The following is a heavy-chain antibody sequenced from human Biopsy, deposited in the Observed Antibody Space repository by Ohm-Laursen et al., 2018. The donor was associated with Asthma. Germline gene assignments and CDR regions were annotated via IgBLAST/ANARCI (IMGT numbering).Heavy chain of an antibody. J-gene: IGHJ3*02. Sequence: ASVKVSCKASRGTFSSYAISWVRQAPGQGLEWMGWINAGNGNTKYSQKFQGRVTITRDTSASTAYMDLSSLRSEDTAVYYCARTYYDFLTGQVNDVFAIWGQGTMVTVSS. V-gene: IGHV1-3*01. CDR2: INAGNGNT. D-gene: IGHD3-9*01. CDR1: RGTFSSYA. CDR3: ARTYYDFLTGQVNDVFAI.